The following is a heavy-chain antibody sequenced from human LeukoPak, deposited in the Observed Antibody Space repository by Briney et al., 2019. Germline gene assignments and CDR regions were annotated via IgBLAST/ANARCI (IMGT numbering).Heavy chain of an antibody. CDR3: ARHDALYYYYGSGRVSYFDY. CDR1: GGSISSGGYF. D-gene: IGHD3-10*01. Sequence: SETLSLTCTVSGGSISSGGYFWGWIRQPPGKGLEWIGSIYYSGSTYYNPSLKSRVTISADTSKNQFSLKLSSVTAADTAVYYCARHDALYYYYGSGRVSYFDYWGQGTLVTVSS. J-gene: IGHJ4*02. CDR2: IYYSGST. V-gene: IGHV4-39*01.